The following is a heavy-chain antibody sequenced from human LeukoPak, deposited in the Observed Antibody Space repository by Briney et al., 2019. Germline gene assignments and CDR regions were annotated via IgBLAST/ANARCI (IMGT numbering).Heavy chain of an antibody. J-gene: IGHJ4*02. Sequence: GESLKISCKGSGYSFTSYWIGWVRQMPGKGLEWMGIIYPGDSDTRYSPSFQGQVTISADKSISTAYLQWSSLKASDTAMYYCARPGSSGSRGSYYFDYWGQGTLVTVSS. CDR2: IYPGDSDT. CDR1: GYSFTSYW. V-gene: IGHV5-51*01. D-gene: IGHD1-26*01. CDR3: ARPGSSGSRGSYYFDY.